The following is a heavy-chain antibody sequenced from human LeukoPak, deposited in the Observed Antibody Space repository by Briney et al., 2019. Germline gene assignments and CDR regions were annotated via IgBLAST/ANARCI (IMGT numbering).Heavy chain of an antibody. CDR3: ARGFFVLGYQLLRGTYYYGMDV. Sequence: SETLSLTCAVYGGSFSGYYWSWIRQPPGKGLEWIGEINHSGSTNYNPSLKSRVTISVDTSKNQFSLKLSSVTAADTAVYYCARGFFVLGYQLLRGTYYYGMDVWGQRTTVTVSS. D-gene: IGHD2-2*01. J-gene: IGHJ6*02. V-gene: IGHV4-34*01. CDR1: GGSFSGYY. CDR2: INHSGST.